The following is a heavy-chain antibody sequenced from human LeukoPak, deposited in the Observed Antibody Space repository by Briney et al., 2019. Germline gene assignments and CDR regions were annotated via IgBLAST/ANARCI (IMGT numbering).Heavy chain of an antibody. Sequence: SVKVSCKASGGTFSTYAISWVRQAPGQGLEWMGRIIPIFGTANYAQKFQGRVTITTDESTSTAYMELSSLRSEDTAVCYCARGSAGYYFDYWGQGTLVTVSS. J-gene: IGHJ4*02. CDR2: IIPIFGTA. CDR3: ARGSAGYYFDY. V-gene: IGHV1-69*05. CDR1: GGTFSTYA. D-gene: IGHD6-25*01.